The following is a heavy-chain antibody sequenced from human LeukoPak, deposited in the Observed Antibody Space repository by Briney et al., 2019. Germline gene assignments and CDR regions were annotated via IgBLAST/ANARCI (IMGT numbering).Heavy chain of an antibody. Sequence: SETLSLTCAVYGGSFSGYYWSWIRQPPGKGLEWIGEINHSGSTNYNPSLKSRVTISVDTSKNQFSLKLSSVTAADTAVYYCARAPGYYSMDVWGQGTTVTVSS. J-gene: IGHJ6*02. CDR3: ARAPGYYSMDV. CDR1: GGSFSGYY. D-gene: IGHD1-14*01. V-gene: IGHV4-34*01. CDR2: INHSGST.